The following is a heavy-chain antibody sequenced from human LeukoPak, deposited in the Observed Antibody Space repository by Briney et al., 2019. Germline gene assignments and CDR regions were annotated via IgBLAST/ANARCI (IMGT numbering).Heavy chain of an antibody. V-gene: IGHV4-61*02. CDR3: ARVTGYVIEDYFDY. D-gene: IGHD3-22*01. Sequence: SETLSLTCTVSGDSISSGDYYRSWIRQPAGKGLEWIGRISSSGSTNHNPSLKSRVTISVDTSKNQFSLKLRSVTAADTAVYYCARVTGYVIEDYFDYWGQGTLVTVSS. J-gene: IGHJ4*02. CDR1: GDSISSGDYY. CDR2: ISSSGST.